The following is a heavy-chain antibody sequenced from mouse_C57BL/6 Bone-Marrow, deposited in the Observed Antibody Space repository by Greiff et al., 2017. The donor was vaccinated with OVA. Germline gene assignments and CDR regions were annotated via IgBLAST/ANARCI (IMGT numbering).Heavy chain of an antibody. J-gene: IGHJ3*01. D-gene: IGHD1-1*01. Sequence: QVQLQQSGPELVKPGASVKISCKASGYAFSSSWMNWVKQRPGKGLEWIGRIYPGDGDTNYNGKFKGKATLTADKSSSTAYMQLSSLTSEVSAVYFCEYYYGSSPFAYWGQGTLFTVSA. CDR2: IYPGDGDT. CDR1: GYAFSSSW. V-gene: IGHV1-82*01. CDR3: EYYYGSSPFAY.